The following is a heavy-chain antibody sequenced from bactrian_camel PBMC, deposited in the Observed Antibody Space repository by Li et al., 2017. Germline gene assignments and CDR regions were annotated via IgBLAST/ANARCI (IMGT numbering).Heavy chain of an antibody. V-gene: IGHV3S44*01. CDR2: IGQHGDT. D-gene: IGHD3*01. CDR1: GYTNSVSC. J-gene: IGHJ4*01. Sequence: VQLVESGGGSVQAGGSLRLSCAASGYTNSVSCMGWVRQAPGKEREGVAAIGQHGDTSYADSVKGRFTISRDNTRNTLYVQMNSLKPEDTAMYYCAACSNPFFGQGTQVTVS.